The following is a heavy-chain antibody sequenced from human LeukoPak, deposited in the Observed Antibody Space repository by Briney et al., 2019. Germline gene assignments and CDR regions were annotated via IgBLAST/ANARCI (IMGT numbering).Heavy chain of an antibody. J-gene: IGHJ4*02. CDR3: ARDRPTGASRVFVVQ. CDR1: GFSFSTYA. CDR2: MSSGSRYI. D-gene: IGHD2-15*01. V-gene: IGHV3-21*06. Sequence: GGSLRLSCTASGFSFSTYAMTWVRQAPGKGLEWISSMSSGSRYIYYADSERGRFTISRDNTKNSLYLLMNNLRAEDTAIYYCARDRPTGASRVFVVQWGQGTPVTVSS.